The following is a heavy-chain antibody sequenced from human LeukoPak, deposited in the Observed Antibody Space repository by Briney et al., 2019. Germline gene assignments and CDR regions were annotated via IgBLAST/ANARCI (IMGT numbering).Heavy chain of an antibody. CDR2: IKSDGSDK. D-gene: IGHD2-15*01. Sequence: PGGSLRLSCAASGFTFSSYWMSWVRQAPGKGLEWVATIKSDGSDKYYVDSVKGRFTISRDTAKNSLYLQMNSLRAEDRAVYYCARIYCSGGSCYRILFDFWGQGALVTVSS. CDR1: GFTFSSYW. V-gene: IGHV3-7*01. J-gene: IGHJ4*02. CDR3: ARIYCSGGSCYRILFDF.